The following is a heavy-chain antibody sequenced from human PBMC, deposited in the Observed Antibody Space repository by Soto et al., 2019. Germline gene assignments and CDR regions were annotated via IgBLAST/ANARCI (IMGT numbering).Heavy chain of an antibody. CDR3: ARALPATVTSLDAFDI. V-gene: IGHV4-59*01. CDR2: IHYSGST. CDR1: GGSISSYY. J-gene: IGHJ3*02. D-gene: IGHD4-17*01. Sequence: PSETLSLTCTVSGGSISSYYWSWIRQPPGKGLEWIGYIHYSGSTNYNPSLKSRVTISVDTSKNQFSLKLSSVTAADTAVYYCARALPATVTSLDAFDIWGQGTMVTVSS.